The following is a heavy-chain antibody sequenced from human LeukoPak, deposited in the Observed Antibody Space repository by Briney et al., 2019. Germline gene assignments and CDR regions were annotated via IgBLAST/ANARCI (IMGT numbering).Heavy chain of an antibody. D-gene: IGHD5-24*01. CDR3: AREGDGYNLVFDY. J-gene: IGHJ4*01. CDR1: GFTFSSYA. CDR2: ISYDGSNK. Sequence: GGSLSLSRAASGFTFSSYAMLGVRHAPGKGLEWVAIISYDGSNKYYADSVKGRFTISRDNSKNTLCLQMNSLRAEDTAVYYCAREGDGYNLVFDYWGQGTLVTVSS. V-gene: IGHV3-30*01.